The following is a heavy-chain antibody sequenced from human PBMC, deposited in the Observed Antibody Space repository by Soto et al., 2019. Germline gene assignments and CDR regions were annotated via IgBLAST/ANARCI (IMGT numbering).Heavy chain of an antibody. D-gene: IGHD3-22*01. CDR2: INHSGST. J-gene: IGHJ6*02. CDR1: GGSFSGYY. V-gene: IGHV4-34*01. Sequence: PSETLSLTCAVYGGSFSGYYWSWIRQPPGKGLEWIGEINHSGSTNYNPSLKSRVTISVDTPKNQFSLKLSSVTAADTAVYYCAGRTVYYYDSSGQTYYYYYGMDVWGQGTTVTVSS. CDR3: AGRTVYYYDSSGQTYYYYYGMDV.